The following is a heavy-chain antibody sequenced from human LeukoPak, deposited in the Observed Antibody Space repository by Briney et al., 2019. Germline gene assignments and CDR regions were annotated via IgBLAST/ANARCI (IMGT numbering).Heavy chain of an antibody. Sequence: SETLSLTCTVSGGSISSYYRSWIRQPPGKGLEWIGDIYYSGSTNYNPSLKSRVPISVDPSKNQFSLKLSSVTDEDTAVYYCARHKGSSWSYYFDYWGQGTLVSVSS. CDR2: IYYSGST. D-gene: IGHD6-13*01. CDR1: GGSISSYY. CDR3: ARHKGSSWSYYFDY. J-gene: IGHJ4*02. V-gene: IGHV4-59*08.